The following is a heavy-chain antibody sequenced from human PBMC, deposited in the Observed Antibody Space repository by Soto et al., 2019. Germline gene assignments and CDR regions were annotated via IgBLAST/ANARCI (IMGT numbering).Heavy chain of an antibody. Sequence: GESLKISCKGSGYSFTSYWIGWVRQMPGKGLEWMGIIYPGDSDTRYSPSFQGQVTISADKSISTAYLQWSSLKASDTAMYYCARPPGIAVAGSPYYYYGMDVWGQGTTVTVSS. V-gene: IGHV5-51*01. CDR1: GYSFTSYW. J-gene: IGHJ6*02. D-gene: IGHD6-19*01. CDR2: IYPGDSDT. CDR3: ARPPGIAVAGSPYYYYGMDV.